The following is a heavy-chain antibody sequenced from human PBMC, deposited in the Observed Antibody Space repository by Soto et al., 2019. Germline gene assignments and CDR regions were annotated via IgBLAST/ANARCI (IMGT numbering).Heavy chain of an antibody. CDR1: GFTFSSYA. Sequence: GGSLRLSCAASGFTFSSYAMHWVRQAPGKGLEWVAVISCDGSNKYYADSVKGRFTISRDNSKNTLYLKMNSLRAEETAVYYCARDRLLEWLNYYYYYGMDVWGQGTTVTVSS. CDR3: ARDRLLEWLNYYYYYGMDV. D-gene: IGHD3-3*01. J-gene: IGHJ6*02. V-gene: IGHV3-30-3*01. CDR2: ISCDGSNK.